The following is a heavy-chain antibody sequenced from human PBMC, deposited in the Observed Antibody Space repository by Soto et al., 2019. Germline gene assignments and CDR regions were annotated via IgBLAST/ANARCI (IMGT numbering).Heavy chain of an antibody. J-gene: IGHJ6*02. CDR3: VRDQLILPADDFYYGVDV. Sequence: EVQLVESGGGSVQPGESLRLSCVASGFTFSMYWMSWVRQGLGKGLEWVARIKQDGGEKYYVDSVKGRCTVSRDNAKNSLYLQLHSLTADDAAIYYCVRDQLILPADDFYYGVDVWGRGTTVTVSS. V-gene: IGHV3-7*03. CDR1: GFTFSMYW. CDR2: IKQDGGEK.